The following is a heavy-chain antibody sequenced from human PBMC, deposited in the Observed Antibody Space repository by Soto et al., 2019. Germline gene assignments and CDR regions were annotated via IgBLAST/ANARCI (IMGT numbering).Heavy chain of an antibody. CDR3: AIDRYDPPTYYFAY. CDR2: ISGSGGST. D-gene: IGHD5-12*01. V-gene: IGHV3-23*01. CDR1: GFTFSSYA. Sequence: PGGSLRLSCAASGFTFSSYAMSWVRQAPGKGLEWVSAISGSGGSTYYADSVKGRFTISRDNSKNTLYLQMNSLRAEDTAVYYCAIDRYDPPTYYFAYWGQGTLVTVYS. J-gene: IGHJ4*02.